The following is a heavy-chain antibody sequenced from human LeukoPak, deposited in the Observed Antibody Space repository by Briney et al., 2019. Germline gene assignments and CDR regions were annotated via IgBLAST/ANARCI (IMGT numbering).Heavy chain of an antibody. Sequence: SETLSLTCTVSGGSISSYYWSWIRQPPGKGLEWIGYIYYSGSTNYNPSLKSRVTISVDTSKNQFSLKLSSVTAADTAAYYCARGEFPDYGGVDYWGQGTLVTVSS. CDR1: GGSISSYY. D-gene: IGHD4-23*01. CDR3: ARGEFPDYGGVDY. J-gene: IGHJ4*02. V-gene: IGHV4-59*01. CDR2: IYYSGST.